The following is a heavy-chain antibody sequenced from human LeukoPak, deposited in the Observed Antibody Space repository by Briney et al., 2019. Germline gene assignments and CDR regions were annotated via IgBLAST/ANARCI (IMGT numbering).Heavy chain of an antibody. CDR1: GFTFDDYA. CDR3: AKAGKGYSYGFSREYYFDY. J-gene: IGHJ4*02. V-gene: IGHV3-9*01. D-gene: IGHD5-18*01. Sequence: GGSLRLSCAASGFTFDDYAMHWVRQAPGKGLEWVSGISWNSGSIGCADSVKGRFTISRDNAKNSLYLQMNSLRAEDTALYYCAKAGKGYSYGFSREYYFDYWGQGTLVTVSS. CDR2: ISWNSGSI.